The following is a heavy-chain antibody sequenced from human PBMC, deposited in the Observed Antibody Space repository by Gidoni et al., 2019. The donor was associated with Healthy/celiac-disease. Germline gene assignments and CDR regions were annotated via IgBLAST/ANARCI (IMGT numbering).Heavy chain of an antibody. CDR2: IYSGGST. CDR1: GFTVSSNY. V-gene: IGHV3-66*01. J-gene: IGHJ4*02. Sequence: QPGGSLRLSCAASGFTVSSNYMSWVRQAPGKGLEWVSVIYSGGSTYYADSVKGRFTISRDNSKNTLYLQMNSLRAEDTAVYYCARELIVGATYYFDYWGQGPLVTVSS. CDR3: ARELIVGATYYFDY. D-gene: IGHD1-26*01.